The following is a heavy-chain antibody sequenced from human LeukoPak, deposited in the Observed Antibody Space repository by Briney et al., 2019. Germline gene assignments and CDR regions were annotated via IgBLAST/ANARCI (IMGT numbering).Heavy chain of an antibody. V-gene: IGHV4-61*02. CDR3: ASEGIAAAGSFVY. CDR2: VYTTGST. D-gene: IGHD6-25*01. J-gene: IGHJ4*02. CDR1: GGSISSGAYY. Sequence: SETLSLTCSVSGGSISSGAYYWAWIRQPAGKGLEWIVRVYTTGSTNYNPSLKSRVTISVDTSKNQFSLRLSSVTAADTAVYYCASEGIAAAGSFVYWGQGTLVTVSS.